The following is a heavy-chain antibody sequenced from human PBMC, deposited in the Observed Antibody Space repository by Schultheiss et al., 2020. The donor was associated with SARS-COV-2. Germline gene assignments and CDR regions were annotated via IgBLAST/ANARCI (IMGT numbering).Heavy chain of an antibody. J-gene: IGHJ5*02. CDR1: GGSISSGGYY. V-gene: IGHV4-31*03. CDR3: AREIDFWSGYYHWFDP. CDR2: IYYSGST. Sequence: SQTLSLTCTVSGGSISSGGYYWSWIRQHPGKGLEWIGYIYYSGSTYYNPSLKSRVTISVDTSKNQFSLKLSSVTAADTAVYYCAREIDFWSGYYHWFDPWGQGTLVTVSS. D-gene: IGHD3-3*01.